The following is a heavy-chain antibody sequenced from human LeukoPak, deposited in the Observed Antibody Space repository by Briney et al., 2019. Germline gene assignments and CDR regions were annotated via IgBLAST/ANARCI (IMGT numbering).Heavy chain of an antibody. CDR1: GFTFSSYS. Sequence: GGSLRLSCAASGFTFSSYSMNWVRQAPGKGLEWVSSISSSSSYIYYADSVKGRFTISRDNAKNSLYLQMNSLRAEDTAVYYCVRDWSRYQLLWGDSDAFDIWGQGTMVTVSS. V-gene: IGHV3-21*01. J-gene: IGHJ3*02. CDR2: ISSSSSYI. D-gene: IGHD2-2*01. CDR3: VRDWSRYQLLWGDSDAFDI.